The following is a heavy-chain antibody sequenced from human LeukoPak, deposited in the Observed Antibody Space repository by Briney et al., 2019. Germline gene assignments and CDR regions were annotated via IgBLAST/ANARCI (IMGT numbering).Heavy chain of an antibody. V-gene: IGHV4-39*07. CDR3: ARACGDFIAARCQDAFDI. CDR1: GGSISSSSYY. Sequence: PSETLSLTCTVSGGSISSSSYYWGWIRQPPGKGLEWIGSIYYSGSTYYNPSLKSRVTISVDTSKNQFSLKLSSVTAADTAVYYCARACGDFIAARCQDAFDIWGQGTMVTVSS. J-gene: IGHJ3*02. CDR2: IYYSGST. D-gene: IGHD6-6*01.